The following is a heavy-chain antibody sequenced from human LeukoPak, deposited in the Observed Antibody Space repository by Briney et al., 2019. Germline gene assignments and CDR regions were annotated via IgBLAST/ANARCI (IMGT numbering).Heavy chain of an antibody. V-gene: IGHV3-23*01. Sequence: GGSLRLSCAASGFTFSSYAMSWVRQAPGKGLEWVSSVSGSGGSTYYADSVKGRFTISRDNSKSTLFLQMNSLRAEDTAVYYCARHTGSGYYYGNWGQRTLVTVSS. D-gene: IGHD3-22*01. CDR1: GFTFSSYA. CDR2: VSGSGGST. CDR3: ARHTGSGYYYGN. J-gene: IGHJ4*02.